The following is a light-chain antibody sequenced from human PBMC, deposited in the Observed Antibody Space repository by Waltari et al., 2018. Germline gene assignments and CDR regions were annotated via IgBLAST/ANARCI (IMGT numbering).Light chain of an antibody. CDR3: QQRYNWPPLT. V-gene: IGKV3-11*01. CDR1: QSVNTV. CDR2: DAS. Sequence: EIVLTQSPATLSLSPGERATLSCRASQSVNTVLAWYQQKPGQAPRLLIYDASNRATGIPARFSGSGSGTDFTLTISSLEPEDFAVYYCQQRYNWPPLTFGGGTKVEIK. J-gene: IGKJ4*01.